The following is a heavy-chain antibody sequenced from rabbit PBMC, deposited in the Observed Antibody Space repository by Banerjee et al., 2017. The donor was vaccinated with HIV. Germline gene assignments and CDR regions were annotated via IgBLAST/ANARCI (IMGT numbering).Heavy chain of an antibody. D-gene: IGHD4-1*01. CDR3: ARSYYVGDYFNL. V-gene: IGHV1S40*01. J-gene: IGHJ4*01. CDR1: GFSFSNNYV. CDR2: INTGSGSA. Sequence: QSLEESGGDLVQPEGSLTLTCTASGFSFSNNYVMCWVRQAPGKGLEWIGCINTGSGSAYYASWVISRFTISKTSSTTVTLQMTSLTAADTATYFCARSYYVGDYFNLWGPGTLAPS.